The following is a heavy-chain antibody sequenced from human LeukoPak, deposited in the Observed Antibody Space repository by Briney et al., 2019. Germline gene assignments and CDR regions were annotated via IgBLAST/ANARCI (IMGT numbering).Heavy chain of an antibody. CDR3: AKDLGDYGDYEGMDV. J-gene: IGHJ6*02. CDR1: GVTFDDYA. V-gene: IGHV3-9*01. Sequence: GGSLRLSCAASGVTFDDYAMHWGRQAPGKGLEWVSGISWNSGSIGYADSVKGRFTISRDNAKNSLYLQMNSLRAEGTALYYCAKDLGDYGDYEGMDVWGQGTTVTVSS. D-gene: IGHD4-17*01. CDR2: ISWNSGSI.